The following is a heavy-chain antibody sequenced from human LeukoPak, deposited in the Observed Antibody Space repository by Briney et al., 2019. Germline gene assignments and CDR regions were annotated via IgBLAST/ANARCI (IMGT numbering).Heavy chain of an antibody. D-gene: IGHD3-9*01. CDR2: INPNSGGT. CDR3: ARDPDYGIPFDH. CDR1: GYTFTGYY. Sequence: ASVKVSCKASGYTFTGYYMHWVRQAPGQGLEWMGWINPNSGGTNYAQKFQGRATMTRDTSISTAYMELSRLRSDDTAVYYCARDPDYGIPFDHWGQGTLVTVSS. V-gene: IGHV1-2*02. J-gene: IGHJ4*02.